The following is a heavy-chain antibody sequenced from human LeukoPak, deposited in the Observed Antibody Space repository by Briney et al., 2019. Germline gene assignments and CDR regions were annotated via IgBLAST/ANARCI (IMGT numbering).Heavy chain of an antibody. V-gene: IGHV1-46*01. D-gene: IGHD2-2*01. CDR3: ARDLYCTSTSCQTNWFDP. Sequence: ASVKVSCKASGYTFTSYDINWVRQATGQGLEWMGLINPSGGSTSYAQNFQGRVTMTRDTSTSTVYMELSSLRSEDTAVYYCARDLYCTSTSCQTNWFDPWGQGTLVTVSS. CDR1: GYTFTSYD. CDR2: INPSGGST. J-gene: IGHJ5*02.